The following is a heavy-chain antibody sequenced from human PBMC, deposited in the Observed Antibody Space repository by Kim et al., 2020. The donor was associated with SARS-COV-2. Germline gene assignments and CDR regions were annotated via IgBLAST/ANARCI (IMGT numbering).Heavy chain of an antibody. CDR3: AKDRPAGWELFYYFDY. D-gene: IGHD1-26*01. CDR2: ISYDGSNK. V-gene: IGHV3-30*18. J-gene: IGHJ4*02. Sequence: GGSLRLSCAASGFTFSSYGMHWVRQAPGKGLEWVAVISYDGSNKYYADSVKGRFTISRDNSKNTLYLQMNSLRAEDTAVYYCAKDRPAGWELFYYFDYWGQGTLVTVSS. CDR1: GFTFSSYG.